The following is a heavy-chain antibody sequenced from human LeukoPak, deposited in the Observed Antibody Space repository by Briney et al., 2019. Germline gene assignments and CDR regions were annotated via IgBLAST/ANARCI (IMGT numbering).Heavy chain of an antibody. CDR2: INTDGSST. Sequence: GGSLRLSCVASGFTFSSHGMSWVRQAPGKGLVWVSRINTDGSSTAYADSVKGRFTISRDNAKNTVYLQMNSLRAEDTAVYYCARVQNEWQLLPGFDYWGQGTLVTVS. CDR1: GFTFSSHG. V-gene: IGHV3-74*01. D-gene: IGHD1-26*01. CDR3: ARVQNEWQLLPGFDY. J-gene: IGHJ4*02.